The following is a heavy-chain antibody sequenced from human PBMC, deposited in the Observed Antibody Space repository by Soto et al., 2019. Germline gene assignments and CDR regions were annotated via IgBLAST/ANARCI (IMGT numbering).Heavy chain of an antibody. J-gene: IGHJ4*02. CDR1: GFTFSSYW. CDR2: IKEDGSET. CDR3: ARFTRRVAGDY. V-gene: IGHV3-7*05. Sequence: EVQLVESGGDLVQPGGSLRLSCAASGFTFSSYWMSWVRQAPGKGLEWVANIKEDGSETYYVDSVKGQFTISRDNARYSLHLQMNSLRADDSAVYYCARFTRRVAGDYWGQGTLVTVSS. D-gene: IGHD6-19*01.